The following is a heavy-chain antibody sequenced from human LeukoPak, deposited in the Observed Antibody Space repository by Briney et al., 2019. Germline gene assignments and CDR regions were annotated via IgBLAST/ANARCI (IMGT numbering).Heavy chain of an antibody. V-gene: IGHV3-23*01. J-gene: IGHJ4*02. CDR3: AKYRGIPN. Sequence: GGSLILSCAASGFTFSSYAMSWVRQAPGKGLEWVSDINGSGGSTYYADSVKGWFTISRDNSKNTLYLQMNSLRAEDTAIYYCAKYRGIPNWGQGTLVTVSS. CDR1: GFTFSSYA. CDR2: INGSGGST. D-gene: IGHD3-10*01.